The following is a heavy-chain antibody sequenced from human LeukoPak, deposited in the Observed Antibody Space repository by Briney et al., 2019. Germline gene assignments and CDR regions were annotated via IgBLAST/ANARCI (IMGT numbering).Heavy chain of an antibody. V-gene: IGHV4-59*01. Sequence: PSETLSLTCTVSGGSISSYYWSWIRQPPGKGLEWIGYIYYSGSTNYNPSLKSRVTISVDTSKKQFSLKLSSVTAADTAVYYCARDSAVAGGGYYYYGMDVWGQGTTVTDSS. CDR3: ARDSAVAGGGYYYYGMDV. D-gene: IGHD6-19*01. CDR2: IYYSGST. CDR1: GGSISSYY. J-gene: IGHJ6*02.